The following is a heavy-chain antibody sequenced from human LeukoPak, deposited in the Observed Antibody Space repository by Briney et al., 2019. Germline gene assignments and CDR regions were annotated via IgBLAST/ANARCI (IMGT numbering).Heavy chain of an antibody. V-gene: IGHV3-23*01. D-gene: IGHD3-16*02. CDR3: AKAPPNYVWGSYRYTLEYYFDY. J-gene: IGHJ4*02. Sequence: GGSLRLSCAASGFTFSNYAINWVRQAPGKGLEWVSAISGSGGSTYYADSVKGRFTISRDNSKNTLYLRMNSLRAEDTAVYYCAKAPPNYVWGSYRYTLEYYFDYWGQGTLVTVSS. CDR2: ISGSGGST. CDR1: GFTFSNYA.